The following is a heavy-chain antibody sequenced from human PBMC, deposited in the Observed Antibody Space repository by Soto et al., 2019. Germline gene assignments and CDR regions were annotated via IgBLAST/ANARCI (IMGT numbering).Heavy chain of an antibody. V-gene: IGHV1-69*01. CDR1: GGTFNNYA. CDR3: ASFDGTLVQGGRSSPYEMDV. J-gene: IGHJ6*02. D-gene: IGHD3-10*01. CDR2: IIPTFGTG. Sequence: QVLLVQSGPEVKKPGSSVKVSCKASGGTFNNYAINWVRQAPGKGLEWMGGIIPTFGTGNHAKKFQGRVTIKEDEPTTTAYMELNRLRSEDMAIYYWASFDGTLVQGGRSSPYEMDVWGQGTTVIVSS.